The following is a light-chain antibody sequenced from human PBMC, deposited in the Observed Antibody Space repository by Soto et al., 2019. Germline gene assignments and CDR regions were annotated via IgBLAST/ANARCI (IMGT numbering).Light chain of an antibody. J-gene: IGKJ5*01. CDR2: GAS. V-gene: IGKV3-15*01. Sequence: EIVMTQSPGTLSVSPGEGATLFCRASQSVRTKLAWYQQRAGQAPRLLMYGASTRATGIPDRFSGSGSGTEFTLTISSLQSADFADYYCQQYNSWPPITFGQGTRLEIK. CDR3: QQYNSWPPIT. CDR1: QSVRTK.